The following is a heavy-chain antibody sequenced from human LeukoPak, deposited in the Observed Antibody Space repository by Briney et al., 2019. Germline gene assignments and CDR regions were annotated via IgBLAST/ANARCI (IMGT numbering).Heavy chain of an antibody. J-gene: IGHJ4*02. D-gene: IGHD1-1*01. V-gene: IGHV1-2*02. CDR1: GYTFTAFY. Sequence: ASVKVSCRAFGYTFTAFYIHWVRQAPGQGLEWMGWINPKSGGTNYAQKLQGRVTMIRDTSISTAFMEVSSLTSDDTAVFYCARGDNTHNWGRDYWGQGTLVTVSS. CDR3: ARGDNTHNWGRDY. CDR2: INPKSGGT.